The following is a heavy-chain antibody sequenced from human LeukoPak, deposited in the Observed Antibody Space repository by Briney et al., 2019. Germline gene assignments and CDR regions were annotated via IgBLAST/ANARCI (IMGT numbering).Heavy chain of an antibody. CDR3: ARVQSSYGDYGDYYFDY. D-gene: IGHD4-17*01. CDR2: VYSSGST. Sequence: GGSLRLSCAASGFTVSSNYMSWVRQAPGKGLQWVSVVYSSGSTSYSDSVRGRFTISRDNSKNTLYLQMNSLRAEDTAVYYCARVQSSYGDYGDYYFDYWGQGTLVTVSS. V-gene: IGHV3-53*01. J-gene: IGHJ4*02. CDR1: GFTVSSNY.